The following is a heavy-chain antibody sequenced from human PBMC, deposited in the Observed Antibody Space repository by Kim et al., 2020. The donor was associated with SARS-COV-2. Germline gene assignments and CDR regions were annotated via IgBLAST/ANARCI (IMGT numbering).Heavy chain of an antibody. V-gene: IGHV4-59*01. CDR3: ARISSWYNYYGMDV. J-gene: IGHJ6*02. D-gene: IGHD6-13*01. Sequence: TPSLKSRVTRSVDTSKNQFSLKLSSVTAADTAVYYCARISSWYNYYGMDVWGQGTTVTVSS.